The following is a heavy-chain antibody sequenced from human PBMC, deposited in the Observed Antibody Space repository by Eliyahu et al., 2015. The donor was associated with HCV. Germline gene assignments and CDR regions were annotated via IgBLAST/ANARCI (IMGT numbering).Heavy chain of an antibody. J-gene: IGHJ4*02. CDR2: INAAIGDT. V-gene: IGHV1-3*01. Sequence: QVQLVQSGAEVKKPGASVKVSCKASGYTFTSFAMHWVRQAPGQGLEWMGWINAAIGDTKYSQKFQGRVTITRDTSASTAYMGLSSLTSEDTAVYYCARDDGQLPYWGQGTLVTVSS. CDR1: GYTFTSFA. CDR3: ARDDGQLPY. D-gene: IGHD6-6*01.